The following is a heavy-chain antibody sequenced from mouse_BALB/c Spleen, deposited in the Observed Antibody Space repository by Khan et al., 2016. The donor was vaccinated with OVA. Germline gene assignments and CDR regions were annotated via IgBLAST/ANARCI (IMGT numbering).Heavy chain of an antibody. CDR3: ARPSIHYYGYNAMDY. CDR1: GYTFTDYV. D-gene: IGHD1-2*01. Sequence: QVQLQQSGPELVKPGASVKMSCKASGYTFTDYVISWVKQRTGQGLEWIGEIYPGSGSTYYNEKFKGKATLTADTSSNTAYMQLSSLTSEDSAVYFCARPSIHYYGYNAMDYWGQGTSVTVSS. V-gene: IGHV1-81*01. CDR2: IYPGSGST. J-gene: IGHJ4*01.